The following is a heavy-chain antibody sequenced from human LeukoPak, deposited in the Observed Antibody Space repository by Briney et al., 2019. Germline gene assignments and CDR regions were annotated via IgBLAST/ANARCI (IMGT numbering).Heavy chain of an antibody. J-gene: IGHJ4*02. CDR1: GFIFDDYA. D-gene: IGHD3-16*02. V-gene: IGHV3-9*01. CDR3: ATSRDYVWGSYRYYFDY. Sequence: PGGSLRLSCAASGFIFDDYAMHWVRQPPGKGLEWVSGISWNSGSIAYADSVKGRFTISRDNAKNSLYLQMNSLRAEDTALYYCATSRDYVWGSYRYYFDYWGQGTLVTVSS. CDR2: ISWNSGSI.